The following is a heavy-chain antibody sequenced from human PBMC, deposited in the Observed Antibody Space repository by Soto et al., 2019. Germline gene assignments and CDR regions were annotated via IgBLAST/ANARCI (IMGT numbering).Heavy chain of an antibody. V-gene: IGHV4-39*01. CDR2: IYYSGST. J-gene: IGHJ6*02. D-gene: IGHD1-26*01. CDR1: GGSISSSSYY. Sequence: SETLSLTCTVSGGSISSSSYYWGWIRQPPGKGLEWIGSIYYSGSTYYNPSLKSRVTISVDTSKNQFSLKLSSVTAADTAVYYCASYSGSYFRIYYGMDVWGQGTTVTVS. CDR3: ASYSGSYFRIYYGMDV.